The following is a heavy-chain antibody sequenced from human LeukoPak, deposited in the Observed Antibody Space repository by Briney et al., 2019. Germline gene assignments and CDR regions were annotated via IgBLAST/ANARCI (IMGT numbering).Heavy chain of an antibody. CDR1: GFIFSSYG. J-gene: IGHJ4*02. V-gene: IGHV3-33*01. D-gene: IGHD3-9*01. CDR3: TRTYNIRYFDT. Sequence: GGSLRLSCAASGFIFSSYGMHWVSQAPGKGLEWVAVIWSDASNTYYVDSVKGRFTISRDNSKNTLFLQMNSLRAEDTAVYYCTRTYNIRYFDTWGQGTLVTVSS. CDR2: IWSDASNT.